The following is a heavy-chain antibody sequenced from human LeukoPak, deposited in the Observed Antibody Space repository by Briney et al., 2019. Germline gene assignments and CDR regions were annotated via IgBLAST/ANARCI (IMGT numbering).Heavy chain of an antibody. J-gene: IGHJ4*02. D-gene: IGHD3-22*01. Sequence: GGSLRLSCAASGFTFSSYAMHWVRQAPGKGLEWVAVISYDGSNKYYADSVKGRFTISRDNSKNTLYLQMNSLRAEDTAVYYCARSGTYDSSGYKALDYWGQGTLVTVSS. V-gene: IGHV3-30-3*01. CDR2: ISYDGSNK. CDR1: GFTFSSYA. CDR3: ARSGTYDSSGYKALDY.